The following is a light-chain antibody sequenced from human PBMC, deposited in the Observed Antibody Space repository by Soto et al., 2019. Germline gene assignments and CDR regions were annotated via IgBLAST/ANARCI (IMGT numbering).Light chain of an antibody. CDR1: QTVTNNY. CDR3: QQYVRSPRT. J-gene: IGKJ2*01. V-gene: IGKV3-20*01. CDR2: VSS. Sequence: EIVLTQSPGTLSLSQGDRATLSCRASQTVTNNYLAWYQQKPGQAPSLLIYVSSTRATGIPGRFSGSGTVTDFTLTITRLEPEDCAVYYCQQYVRSPRTFGKGTKLEIK.